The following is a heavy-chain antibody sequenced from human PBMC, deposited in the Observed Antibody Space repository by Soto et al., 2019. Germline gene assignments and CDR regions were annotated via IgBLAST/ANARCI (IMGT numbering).Heavy chain of an antibody. CDR1: GFTFSDYY. CDR2: ISSRTNYT. CDR3: ARSVVSSTRFDP. Sequence: ESGGGLVKPGGSLRLSCAASGFTFSDYYMSWIRQAPGKGLEWVSYISSRTNYTNYADSVKGRFAISRDNAKNSLYLQMNSLRAEDTAMYYCARSVVSSTRFDPWGQGTLVTVSS. J-gene: IGHJ5*02. V-gene: IGHV3-11*06. D-gene: IGHD6-13*01.